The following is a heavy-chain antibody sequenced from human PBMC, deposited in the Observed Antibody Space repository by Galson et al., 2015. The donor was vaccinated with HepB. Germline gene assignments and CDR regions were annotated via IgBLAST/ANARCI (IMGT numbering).Heavy chain of an antibody. J-gene: IGHJ6*02. V-gene: IGHV3-11*01. Sequence: SLRLSCAASGFTFSDYYMSWIRQAPGKGLEWVSYISSSGSTIYYADSVKGRFTISRDNAKNSLYLQMNSLRAEDTAVYYCARGRRDDFWTGYGYYYGMDVWGQGTTVTVSS. D-gene: IGHD3/OR15-3a*01. CDR1: GFTFSDYY. CDR3: ARGRRDDFWTGYGYYYGMDV. CDR2: ISSSGSTI.